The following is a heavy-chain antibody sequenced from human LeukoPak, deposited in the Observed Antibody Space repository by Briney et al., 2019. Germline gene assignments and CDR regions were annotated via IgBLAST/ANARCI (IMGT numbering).Heavy chain of an antibody. CDR1: GFTFSSYG. J-gene: IGHJ3*02. V-gene: IGHV3-30*02. CDR3: AKSTSHRIDAFDI. Sequence: GGSLRLSCAASGFTFSSYGMNWVRQAPGKGLEWVAFIRYDGSNKYYADSVKGRFTISRDNSKNTLYLQMNSLRAEDTAVYYCAKSTSHRIDAFDIWGQGTMVTVSS. CDR2: IRYDGSNK. D-gene: IGHD2-2*01.